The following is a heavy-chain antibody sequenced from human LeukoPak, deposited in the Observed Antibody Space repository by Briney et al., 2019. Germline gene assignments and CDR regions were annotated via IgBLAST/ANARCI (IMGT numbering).Heavy chain of an antibody. CDR3: AKIWASYYFDY. Sequence: GGSLRLSCAASGFTFSSYAMSWVRQAPGKGLEWVSAISGSGGSTYFADSVKGRFTISRDNSKNTLFLQMNGLRAEDTAVYHCAKIWASYYFDYWGQGTLVTVSS. CDR2: ISGSGGST. V-gene: IGHV3-23*01. CDR1: GFTFSSYA. D-gene: IGHD3-10*01. J-gene: IGHJ4*02.